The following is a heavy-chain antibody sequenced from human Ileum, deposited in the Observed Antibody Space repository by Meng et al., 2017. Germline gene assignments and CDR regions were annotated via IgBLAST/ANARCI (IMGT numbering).Heavy chain of an antibody. CDR2: ISSVSGSTT. CDR3: ARETYCSGSYQSNY. V-gene: IGHV3-48*03. J-gene: IGHJ4*02. D-gene: IGHD3-10*01. Sequence: GESLKISCAASGFTFSSYEMNWVRQAPGKGLEWVSYISSVSGSTTFYADSVKGRFTISRDNAKNSLYLQMNSLRAEDTAVYYCARETYCSGSYQSNYWGQGTLVTVSS. CDR1: GFTFSSYE.